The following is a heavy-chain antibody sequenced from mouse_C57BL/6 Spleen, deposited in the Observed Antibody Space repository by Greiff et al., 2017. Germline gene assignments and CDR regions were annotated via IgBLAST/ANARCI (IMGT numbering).Heavy chain of an antibody. D-gene: IGHD1-1*01. Sequence: VKLMESGPGLVQPSQSLSITCTVSGFSLTSYGVHWVRQSPGKGLEWLGVIWSGGSTDYNAAFISRLSISKDNSKSQVFFKMNSLQADDTAIYYCARFGYYYGSSPYAMDYWGQGTSVTVSS. CDR2: IWSGGST. CDR3: ARFGYYYGSSPYAMDY. CDR1: GFSLTSYG. J-gene: IGHJ4*01. V-gene: IGHV2-2*01.